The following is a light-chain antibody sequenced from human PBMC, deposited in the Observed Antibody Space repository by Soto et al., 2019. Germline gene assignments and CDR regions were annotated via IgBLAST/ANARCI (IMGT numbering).Light chain of an antibody. CDR2: EVS. J-gene: IGLJ1*01. Sequence: QSALTQPPSVSGSPGQSVTISCTGTSNDVGSDNRVSWYQQPPGTAPKLMIYEVSNRPSGVPDRFSGSKSGNTASLTISGLQAEDEADYYCSSYTISSTYVFGTGTKVTVL. CDR3: SSYTISSTYV. V-gene: IGLV2-18*02. CDR1: SNDVGSDNR.